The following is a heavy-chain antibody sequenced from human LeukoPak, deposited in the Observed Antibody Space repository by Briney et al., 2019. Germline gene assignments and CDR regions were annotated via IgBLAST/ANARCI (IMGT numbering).Heavy chain of an antibody. D-gene: IGHD1-20*01. CDR2: IKSDGITI. V-gene: IGHV3-74*01. CDR3: LRDLNWSLDQ. Sequence: GGSLRLSCAASGFTFSNYWIHWVRQAPGKGLVWVSRIKSDGITITYADSVKGRFTISRDNAKNTLYLQMNSLRAEDTAVYYCLRDLNWSLDQWGQGTLVTVSS. CDR1: GFTFSNYW. J-gene: IGHJ4*02.